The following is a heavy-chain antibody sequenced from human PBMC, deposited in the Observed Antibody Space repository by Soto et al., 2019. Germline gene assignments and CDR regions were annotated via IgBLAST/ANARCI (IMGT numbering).Heavy chain of an antibody. CDR3: ARADLRYCSSTSCLDYYYYMDV. D-gene: IGHD2-2*01. J-gene: IGHJ6*03. Sequence: QVQLQESGPGLVKPSETLSLTCTVSGGSISSYYWSWIRQPPGKGLEWIGYIYYSGSTNYNPSLKSRVTISVDTSKNQSSLKLSSVTAADTAVYYCARADLRYCSSTSCLDYYYYMDVWGKGTTVTVSS. V-gene: IGHV4-59*08. CDR1: GGSISSYY. CDR2: IYYSGST.